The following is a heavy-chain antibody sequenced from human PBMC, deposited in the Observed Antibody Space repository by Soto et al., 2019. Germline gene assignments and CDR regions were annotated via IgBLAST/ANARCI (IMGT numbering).Heavy chain of an antibody. Sequence: QITLKESGPTLVKPTQTLTLTCTFSGFSLRDIGMRVGWIRQPPGKALEWLALISWDDAGRYSPSLNSRLTITKDTSKNQVVLTMTNMDPLDTATYYCALSPLHEYGGNPVYWGQGTLVTVSS. CDR1: GFSLRDIGMR. V-gene: IGHV2-5*02. J-gene: IGHJ4*02. CDR3: ALSPLHEYGGNPVY. D-gene: IGHD4-17*01. CDR2: ISWDDAG.